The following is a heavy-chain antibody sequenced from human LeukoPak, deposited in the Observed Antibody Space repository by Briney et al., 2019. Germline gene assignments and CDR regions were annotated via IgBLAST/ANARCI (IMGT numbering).Heavy chain of an antibody. D-gene: IGHD3-16*02. Sequence: SETLSLTCAVYGGSFSGYYWSWIRQPPGKGLEWIGEINHSGSTNYNPSLKSRVTISVDTSKNQFSLKLSSVTAADTAVYYCARYKYFDYVWGSYRYRRAPWRAFDIWVQGTMVTVSS. CDR1: GGSFSGYY. V-gene: IGHV4-34*01. CDR3: ARYKYFDYVWGSYRYRRAPWRAFDI. J-gene: IGHJ3*02. CDR2: INHSGST.